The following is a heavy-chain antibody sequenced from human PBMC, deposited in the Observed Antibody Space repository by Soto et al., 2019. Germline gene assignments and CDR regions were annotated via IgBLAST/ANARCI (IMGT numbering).Heavy chain of an antibody. V-gene: IGHV4-59*01. D-gene: IGHD5-18*01. CDR2: IYYSGRT. CDR3: ATSRGDSRSPYYPGMDV. CDR1: GGAISSYY. Sequence: SETVSLTGTVSGGAISSYYWSWIWQPPGKGLEWIGYIYYSGRTNYNPSLESRVTISVDTSKNQFSLKLSSVTAADTAAYYCATSRGDSRSPYYPGMDVWGQGTTVTVSS. J-gene: IGHJ6*02.